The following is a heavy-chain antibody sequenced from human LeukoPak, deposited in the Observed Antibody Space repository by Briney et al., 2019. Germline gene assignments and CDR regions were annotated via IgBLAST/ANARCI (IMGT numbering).Heavy chain of an antibody. V-gene: IGHV1-69*06. CDR3: TRGRWSATTASYYLDF. CDR2: IIPIFGTA. D-gene: IGHD2-15*01. J-gene: IGHJ4*02. Sequence: ASVKVSCKASGGTFSSYAISWVRQAPGQGLEWMGGIIPIFGTANYAQKFQGRLTITRDTSASTAYMGLSSLTFEDTAVYYCTRGRWSATTASYYLDFWGQGTLVTVSS. CDR1: GGTFSSYA.